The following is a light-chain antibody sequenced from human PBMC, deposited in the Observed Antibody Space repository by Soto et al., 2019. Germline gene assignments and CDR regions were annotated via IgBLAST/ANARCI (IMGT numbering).Light chain of an antibody. Sequence: DIQLTQSPSSLSASVGDRVTIACRASQRISTSLNWYQQKPGKAPKLMIYAATTLQSGVPSRFSGSGSGAEFTLATSSLHPENSATYYCQQSYDTFYSFDQGTRVEIK. CDR3: QQSYDTFYS. V-gene: IGKV1-39*01. J-gene: IGKJ2*03. CDR2: AAT. CDR1: QRISTS.